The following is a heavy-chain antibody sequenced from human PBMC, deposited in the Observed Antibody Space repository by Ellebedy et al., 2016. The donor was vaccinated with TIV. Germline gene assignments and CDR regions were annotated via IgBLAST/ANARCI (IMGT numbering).Heavy chain of an antibody. CDR3: AKDLHHWSANDF. D-gene: IGHD3-3*01. CDR1: GPTLSNNA. CDR2: IGSDGHT. V-gene: IGHV3-23*01. J-gene: IGHJ4*02. Sequence: GESLKISCAASGPTLSNNAMSWVRQAPGKGLEWVSGIGSDGHTHYADFVKGRFIISRDNSRTTMYLQMTSLRAEDTAVYYCAKDLHHWSANDFWGQGTLVTVSS.